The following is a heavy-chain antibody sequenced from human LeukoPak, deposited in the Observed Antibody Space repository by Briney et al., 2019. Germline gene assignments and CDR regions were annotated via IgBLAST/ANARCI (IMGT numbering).Heavy chain of an antibody. V-gene: IGHV1-69*06. CDR1: GGTFSSYA. CDR2: IIPIFGTA. J-gene: IGHJ4*02. Sequence: ASVKVSCKASGGTFSSYAISWVRQAPGQGLEWMGGIIPIFGTANYAQKFQGRVTITADKSTSTAYMELSSLRSEDTAVYYCARARSGEEYYFDYWGQGTLVTVSS. D-gene: IGHD1-1*01. CDR3: ARARSGEEYYFDY.